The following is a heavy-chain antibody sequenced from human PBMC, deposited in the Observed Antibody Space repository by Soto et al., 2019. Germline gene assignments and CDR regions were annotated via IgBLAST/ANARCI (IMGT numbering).Heavy chain of an antibody. V-gene: IGHV4-61*01. CDR3: GRTKELQYQLLFDS. Sequence: QVQLQESGPGLVKPSETLSLTCTVSGGSISSGSYYWSWIRQPPGKGLEWIGYLYYSGGTNYSPSLKSRVTISVDTSKNQFSLKLRSVTVADRAVYYCGRTKELQYQLLFDSWGQGSLVTVS. CDR1: GGSISSGSYY. CDR2: LYYSGGT. J-gene: IGHJ4*02. D-gene: IGHD2-2*01.